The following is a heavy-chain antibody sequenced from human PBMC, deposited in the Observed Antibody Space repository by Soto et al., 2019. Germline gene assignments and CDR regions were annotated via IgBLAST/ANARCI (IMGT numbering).Heavy chain of an antibody. Sequence: QTLSLTCAISVDSVSSNSAACNWIRQSPSRGLEWLGRAYYRSQWYYDSAVSVRRRITVIPDTSKNQFSLQLNSVTPEDTAVYYCSNQKGDGRSYNHLDFWGQGTTVTVSS. J-gene: IGHJ6*02. D-gene: IGHD1-26*01. CDR2: AYYRSQWYY. CDR1: VDSVSSNSAA. CDR3: SNQKGDGRSYNHLDF. V-gene: IGHV6-1*01.